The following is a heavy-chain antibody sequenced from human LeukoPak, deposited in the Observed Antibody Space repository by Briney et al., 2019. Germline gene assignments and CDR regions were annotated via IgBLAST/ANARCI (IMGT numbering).Heavy chain of an antibody. J-gene: IGHJ3*02. CDR1: GYTFTDYY. D-gene: IGHD3-16*01. CDR3: ARDYLWGGSDAFDM. V-gene: IGHV1-2*02. Sequence: ASVKVSCKASGYTFTDYYTHWVRQAPGQGLEWMGWINLNSGGTGYALKFQGRVMMTRDTSISTAYMELSRLRSDDTAVYYCARDYLWGGSDAFDMWGQGTMVIVSS. CDR2: INLNSGGT.